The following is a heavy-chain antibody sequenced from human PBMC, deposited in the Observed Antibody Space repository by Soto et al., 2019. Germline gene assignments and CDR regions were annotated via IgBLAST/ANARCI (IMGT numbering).Heavy chain of an antibody. CDR2: IATYNSNR. Sequence: HLVQSGPEVKKPGASITVSCKTSGDTFTNFGLSWVRQAPGQGLEWMGWIATYNSNRNYAQKFQGRLTLTTDTSTCTAYMELKNLGYDDTAVYYCARVVRGVVNWFDPWRQGTLVTVSS. V-gene: IGHV1-18*01. J-gene: IGHJ5*02. D-gene: IGHD3-10*01. CDR1: GDTFTNFG. CDR3: ARVVRGVVNWFDP.